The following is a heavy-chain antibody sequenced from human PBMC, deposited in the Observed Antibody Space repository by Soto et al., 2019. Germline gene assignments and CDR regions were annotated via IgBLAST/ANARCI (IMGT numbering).Heavy chain of an antibody. V-gene: IGHV1-69*04. CDR1: GGTFSIYT. Sequence: GASVKVSCKASGGTFSIYTISWVRQAPGQGLEWMGRIIPILGIANYAQKFQGRVTITADKSTSTAYMELSSLRSEDTAVYYCARDRVQLLLDNGNWFDPWGQGTLVTVSS. CDR2: IIPILGIA. CDR3: ARDRVQLLLDNGNWFDP. J-gene: IGHJ5*02. D-gene: IGHD2-2*01.